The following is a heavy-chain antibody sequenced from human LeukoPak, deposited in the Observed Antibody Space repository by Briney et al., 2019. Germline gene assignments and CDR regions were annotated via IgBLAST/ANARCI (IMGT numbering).Heavy chain of an antibody. J-gene: IGHJ5*02. CDR2: IYYSGSI. Sequence: PSETLSLTCIVSGDSITRNTYHWGWVRQPPGKGLEWIGTIYYSGSIYYNQSLRGRVALSVDTSKNQFSLKLTSVTAADTAVYYCGRLNSGWGFLFGPRGQGTLVTVSS. CDR3: GRLNSGWGFLFGP. V-gene: IGHV4-39*01. CDR1: GDSITRNTYH. D-gene: IGHD3-3*01.